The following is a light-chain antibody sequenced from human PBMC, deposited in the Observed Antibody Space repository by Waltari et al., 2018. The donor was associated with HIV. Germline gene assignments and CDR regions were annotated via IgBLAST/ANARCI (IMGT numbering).Light chain of an antibody. Sequence: QAVRTMPPSASGTPGLRVTSACSGSNSDDGTKYVYWYQQLPGTAPKLLIYQNTPRPSGVTDRFSGSKSGTSASLAISGLRSEDEAEYYCAAWDAILCGWAFGGGTKLTVL. J-gene: IGLJ3*02. V-gene: IGLV1-47*01. CDR2: QNT. CDR1: NSDDGTKY. CDR3: AAWDAILCGWA.